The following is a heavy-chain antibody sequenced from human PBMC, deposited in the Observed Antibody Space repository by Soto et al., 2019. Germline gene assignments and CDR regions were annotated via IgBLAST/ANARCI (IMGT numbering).Heavy chain of an antibody. V-gene: IGHV1-69*12. CDR3: ANPSAHSSPYHFDY. D-gene: IGHD6-13*01. J-gene: IGHJ4*02. CDR2: IIPIFGTA. CDR1: GGTFSSYA. Sequence: QVQLVQSGAEVKKPGSSVKVSCKASGGTFSSYAISWVRQAPGQGLEWMGGIIPIFGTANYAQKFQGRVTXXAXEXXSTAYMELSSLRSEDTAVYYCANPSAHSSPYHFDYWGQGTLVTVSS.